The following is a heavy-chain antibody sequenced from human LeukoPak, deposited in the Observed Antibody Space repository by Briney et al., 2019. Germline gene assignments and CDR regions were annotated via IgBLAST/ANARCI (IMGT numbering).Heavy chain of an antibody. CDR1: GFSLSTSGVG. CDR3: AHGGGSSWYPRGAFDI. V-gene: IGHV2-5*02. Sequence: SGPSLVNPTQTLTLTCTFSGFSLSTSGVGVGWIRQPPGKALEWLALIYWDDDKRYSPSLKSRLTITKDTSKNQVVLTMTNMDPVDTATYYCAHGGGSSWYPRGAFDIWGQGTMVTVSS. J-gene: IGHJ3*02. CDR2: IYWDDDK. D-gene: IGHD6-13*01.